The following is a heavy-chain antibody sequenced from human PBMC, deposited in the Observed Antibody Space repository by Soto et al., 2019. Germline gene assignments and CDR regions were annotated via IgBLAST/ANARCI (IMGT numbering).Heavy chain of an antibody. CDR3: ATSFRYFDN. CDR1: GFTPTTTP. Sequence: PGGSLRLSCAGSGFTPTTTPLSWVRQPPGKGLEWVTTISGTASRTYYVDSMKGRFFISRDNSKNTVTLQMNNLTVDDTAVYYCATSFRYFDNWGQGTRVTV. V-gene: IGHV3-23*01. D-gene: IGHD3-9*01. CDR2: ISGTASRT. J-gene: IGHJ4*02.